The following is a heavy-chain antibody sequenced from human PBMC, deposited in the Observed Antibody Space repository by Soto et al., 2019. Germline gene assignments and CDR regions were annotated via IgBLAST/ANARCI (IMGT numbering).Heavy chain of an antibody. Sequence: HPGGSLRLSCAASGFTVSSNYMSWVRQAPGKGLEWVSVIYSDGNTYYADSVRGRFTISRDNSKNTLYLQMNSLRAEDTAVYYCAREGNSYGPFDYWGQGTLVTVSS. J-gene: IGHJ4*02. V-gene: IGHV3-53*01. D-gene: IGHD5-18*01. CDR2: IYSDGNT. CDR1: GFTVSSNY. CDR3: AREGNSYGPFDY.